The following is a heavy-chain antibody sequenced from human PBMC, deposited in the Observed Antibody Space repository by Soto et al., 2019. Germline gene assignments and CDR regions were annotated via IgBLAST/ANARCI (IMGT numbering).Heavy chain of an antibody. D-gene: IGHD2-15*01. CDR3: ARARWYDAFDV. J-gene: IGHJ3*01. CDR1: RLFISSGNY. Sequence: ATLSLTCAVSRLFISSGNYWGWIRKPPGKGLEWIGSIFHGGNTYYNPSLKSRVTISVDMSKNQFSLKLNSVTAADTAVYYCARARWYDAFDVWGQGTVVTVSS. CDR2: IFHGGNT. V-gene: IGHV4-38-2*01.